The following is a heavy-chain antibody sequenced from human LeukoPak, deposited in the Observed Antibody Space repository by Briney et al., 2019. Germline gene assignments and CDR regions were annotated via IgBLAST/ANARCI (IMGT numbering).Heavy chain of an antibody. CDR3: ASSSWSSEYFHY. J-gene: IGHJ1*01. V-gene: IGHV3-66*01. D-gene: IGHD6-13*01. CDR2: FYSGGST. CDR1: GFTVSDNY. Sequence: GGSLRLSCAASGFTVSDNYRSWVRQAPGKGLEWVSVFYSGGSTRYADSVKGRFTISRDNSKNSLYLQLNSLRAEDTAVYFCASSSWSSEYFHYWGQGTLVTVSS.